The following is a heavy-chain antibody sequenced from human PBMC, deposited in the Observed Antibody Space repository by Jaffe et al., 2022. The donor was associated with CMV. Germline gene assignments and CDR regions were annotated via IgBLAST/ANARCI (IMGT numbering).Heavy chain of an antibody. CDR3: AREGAREYYEDYYYYMDV. D-gene: IGHD3-3*01. V-gene: IGHV1-69*09. Sequence: QVQLVQSGAEVKKPGSSVKVSCKASGGTFSSYAISWVRQAPGQGLEWMGRIIPILGIANYAQKFQGRVTITADKSTSTAYMELSSLRSEDTAVYYCAREGAREYYEDYYYYMDVWGKGTTVTVSS. J-gene: IGHJ6*03. CDR1: GGTFSSYA. CDR2: IIPILGIA.